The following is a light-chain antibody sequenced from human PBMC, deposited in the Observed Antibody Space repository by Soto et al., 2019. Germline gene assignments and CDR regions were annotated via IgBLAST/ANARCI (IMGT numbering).Light chain of an antibody. CDR3: TSFGSSGV. V-gene: IGLV2-14*01. CDR1: SSDVGAYNY. CDR2: QVS. Sequence: QSVLTQPASVSGSPGQSITISCTGTSSDVGAYNYVSWYQQHPDKAPKLIIYQVSNRPSGVSNRFSGSKSGNTASLTISGVQAEDEADSYCTSFGSSGVFGGGTKLTVL. J-gene: IGLJ3*02.